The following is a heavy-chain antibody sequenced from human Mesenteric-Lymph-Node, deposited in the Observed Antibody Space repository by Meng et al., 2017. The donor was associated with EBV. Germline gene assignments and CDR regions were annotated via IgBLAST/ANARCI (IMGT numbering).Heavy chain of an antibody. J-gene: IGHJ5*02. CDR1: GYTFTNYG. V-gene: IGHV1-18*01. Sequence: VQLGESVPEVKAPGASLKVSCKASGYTFTNYGISWVRQVPGQGLEWVGWITPYNGNTYYGQTVQGRVTMTTDTSTSTAYMELRSLRFDDAAVYYCATDNWFDPWGQGTLVTVSS. CDR3: ATDNWFDP. CDR2: ITPYNGNT.